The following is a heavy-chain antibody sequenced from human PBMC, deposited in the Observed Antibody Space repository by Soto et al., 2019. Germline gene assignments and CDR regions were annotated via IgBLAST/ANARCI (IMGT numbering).Heavy chain of an antibody. CDR1: GGTFSSYT. CDR2: IIPILGIA. Sequence: SVKVSCKASGGTFSSYTISWVRQAPGQGLEWMGRIIPILGIANYAQKFQGRVTITADKSTSTAYMELSSLRSEDTAVYYCARSGGSSWYYFFDYWGQGTLVTVSS. CDR3: ARSGGSSWYYFFDY. J-gene: IGHJ4*02. D-gene: IGHD6-13*01. V-gene: IGHV1-69*02.